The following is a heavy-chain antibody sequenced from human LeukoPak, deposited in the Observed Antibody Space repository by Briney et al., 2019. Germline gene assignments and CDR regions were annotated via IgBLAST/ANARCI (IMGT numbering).Heavy chain of an antibody. J-gene: IGHJ6*04. D-gene: IGHD3-10*01. CDR2: IYYSGST. CDR1: GGSIRSYY. V-gene: IGHV4-59*01. Sequence: SETLSLTCTVSGGSIRSYYWSWIRQPPGKGLEWSGYIYYSGSTNYNPSLKSRVTISVDTSKNQFSLKLSSVTAADTAVYYCARDSLVRGVSYGMDVWGKGTTVTVSS. CDR3: ARDSLVRGVSYGMDV.